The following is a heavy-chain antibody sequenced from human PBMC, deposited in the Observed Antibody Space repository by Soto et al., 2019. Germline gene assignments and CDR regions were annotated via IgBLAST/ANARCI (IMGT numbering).Heavy chain of an antibody. Sequence: QVQLVESGGGVVQPGRSLRLSCAASGFTFSSYAMHWVRQAPGKGLEWVAVISYDGSNKYYADSVKGRFTISRDNSKNTLYLQMNSLRSEDPAVYYCASSTYYDILTGNLWGQGTLFTVSS. CDR3: ASSTYYDILTGNL. V-gene: IGHV3-30-3*01. J-gene: IGHJ5*02. D-gene: IGHD3-9*01. CDR1: GFTFSSYA. CDR2: ISYDGSNK.